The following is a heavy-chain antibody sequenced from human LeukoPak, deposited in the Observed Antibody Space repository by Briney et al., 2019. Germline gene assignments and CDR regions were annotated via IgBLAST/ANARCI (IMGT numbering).Heavy chain of an antibody. V-gene: IGHV4-39*01. CDR1: GVSISSSSYY. CDR3: AKSGGYGLIDY. J-gene: IGHJ4*01. D-gene: IGHD6-25*01. CDR2: IYSSGST. Sequence: SETLFLTCNVSGVSISSSSYYWGWIRQPPGKGLEWIGSIYSSGSTYYNSSLKSRVTISIDTSKNQVSLKMSSVTAADTAVYYCAKSGGYGLIDYWGQGTLVTVSS.